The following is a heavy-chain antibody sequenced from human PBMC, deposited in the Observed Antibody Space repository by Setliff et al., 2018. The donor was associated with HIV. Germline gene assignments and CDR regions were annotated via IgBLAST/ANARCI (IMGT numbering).Heavy chain of an antibody. V-gene: IGHV4-4*09. CDR2: IFSGGST. D-gene: IGHD2-15*01. CDR1: DGAISSWY. Sequence: LSLTCTVSDGAISSWYWNWIRQPPGKGLEWIGNIFSGGSTQYNPSLESRVTISVDTSKNQFSLKLTSLTAADTAVYYCARRYGIAFDIWGQGTMVTVSS. J-gene: IGHJ3*02. CDR3: ARRYGIAFDI.